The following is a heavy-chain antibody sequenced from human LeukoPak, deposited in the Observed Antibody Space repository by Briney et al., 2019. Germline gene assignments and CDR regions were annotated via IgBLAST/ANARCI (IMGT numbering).Heavy chain of an antibody. CDR3: AREGVVPGDYYYYMDA. D-gene: IGHD2-21*01. V-gene: IGHV1-8*03. Sequence: GASVKVSCKASGYTFTSYDINWVRQATGQGLEWMGWMNPNSGNTGYAQKFQGRVTITRNTSISTAYMELSSLRSEDTAVYYCAREGVVPGDYYYYMDAWGKGTTVTVSS. J-gene: IGHJ6*03. CDR1: GYTFTSYD. CDR2: MNPNSGNT.